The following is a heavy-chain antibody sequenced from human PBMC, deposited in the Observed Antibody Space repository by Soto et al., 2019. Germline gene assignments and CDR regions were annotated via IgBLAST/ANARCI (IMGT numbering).Heavy chain of an antibody. CDR2: ISSSSSTI. CDR1: GFTFSSYS. CDR3: VRDEPAADYYYGMDV. D-gene: IGHD6-13*01. V-gene: IGHV3-48*02. J-gene: IGHJ6*02. Sequence: GGSLRLSCAASGFTFSSYSMNWVRQAPGKGLEWVSYISSSSSTIYYADSVKGRFTISRDNAKNSLYLQMNSLRDEDTAVYYCVRDEPAADYYYGMDVWGQGTTVTVSS.